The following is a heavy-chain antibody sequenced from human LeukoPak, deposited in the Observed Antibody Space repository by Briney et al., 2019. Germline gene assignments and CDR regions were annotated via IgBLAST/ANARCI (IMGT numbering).Heavy chain of an antibody. D-gene: IGHD6-19*01. CDR3: VRIMYSSGWHWFDP. Sequence: GGSLRLSCSASGFTFSSYAVHWVRQAPGKGLEYVSAISSNGGSTYYADSVKGRFTISRDNSKNTLYLQMSSLRAEDTAVYYCVRIMYSSGWHWFDPWGQGTLVTVSS. J-gene: IGHJ5*02. V-gene: IGHV3-64D*08. CDR1: GFTFSSYA. CDR2: ISSNGGST.